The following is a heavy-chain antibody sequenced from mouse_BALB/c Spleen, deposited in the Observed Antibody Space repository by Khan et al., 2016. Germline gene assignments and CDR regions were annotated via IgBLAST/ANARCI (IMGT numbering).Heavy chain of an antibody. CDR2: IDPANGNS. V-gene: IGHV14-3*02. J-gene: IGHJ1*01. CDR1: GFNIKDTY. D-gene: IGHD1-1*01. CDR3: ARDYYGSRWYFDV. Sequence: VQLQQSGAELVKPGASVKLSCTVSGFNIKDTYMYWVKQRPEQGLEWIGRIDPANGNSKYDPKFQGKATITADTYSNTAYLQLSSLTSEDTAVYYCARDYYGSRWYFDVWGAGTTVTVSS.